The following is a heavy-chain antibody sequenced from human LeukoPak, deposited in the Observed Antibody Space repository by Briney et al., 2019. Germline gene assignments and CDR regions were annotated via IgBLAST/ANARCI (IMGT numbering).Heavy chain of an antibody. Sequence: GGSLRLSCAASGFTVSSNYMSWVRQAPGKGLEWVSVIYSGGSTYYADSVKGRFTISRDNSKNTLYLQMNSLRADDTAVHYCARIYPRLAAAGNWGQGTLVTVSS. CDR3: ARIYPRLAAAGN. CDR2: IYSGGST. J-gene: IGHJ4*02. D-gene: IGHD6-13*01. CDR1: GFTVSSNY. V-gene: IGHV3-66*01.